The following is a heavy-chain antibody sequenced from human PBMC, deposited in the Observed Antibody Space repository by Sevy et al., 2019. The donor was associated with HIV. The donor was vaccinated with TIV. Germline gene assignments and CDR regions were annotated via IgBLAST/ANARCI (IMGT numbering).Heavy chain of an antibody. V-gene: IGHV1-69*13. CDR1: GGTFSNYA. J-gene: IGHJ6*02. CDR3: AGSYFDSSGYSPLYYYGMDV. CDR2: FIPMFDTA. D-gene: IGHD3-22*01. Sequence: SVKVSCKASGGTFSNYAISWVRQAPGQGLEWMGGFIPMFDTANYAQKFQGKVTLTADGSTTTAYMELSSLRSDDTAVYYCAGSYFDSSGYSPLYYYGMDVWGQGTTVTVSS.